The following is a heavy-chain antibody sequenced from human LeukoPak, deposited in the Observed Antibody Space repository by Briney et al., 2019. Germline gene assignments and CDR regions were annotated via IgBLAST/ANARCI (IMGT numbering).Heavy chain of an antibody. CDR3: AKDGWGSGSDYDWFDG. D-gene: IGHD3-10*01. Sequence: SLRLSCAASGFTFYDYAMHWVRQAPGKGREGGSGISSNSGSIGYADYVKGRFTISRDNAKNTLYMQMNSLRAEDTALYYCAKDGWGSGSDYDWFDGWGQGTMVTVSS. J-gene: IGHJ5*02. V-gene: IGHV3-9*01. CDR2: ISSNSGSI. CDR1: GFTFYDYA.